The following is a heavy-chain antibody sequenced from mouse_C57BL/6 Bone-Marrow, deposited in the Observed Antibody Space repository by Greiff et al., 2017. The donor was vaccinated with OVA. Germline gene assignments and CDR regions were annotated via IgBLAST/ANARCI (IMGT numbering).Heavy chain of an antibody. CDR3: ARESKNWYFDV. D-gene: IGHD2-5*01. CDR1: GYTFTSYG. V-gene: IGHV1-81*01. J-gene: IGHJ1*03. Sequence: VQLQQSGAELARPGASVKLSCKASGYTFTSYGISWVQQRPGQGLEWIGEIYPRSGNTYYNEKFKGKATLTADKSSSTAYMVLRSLTSEDAAVYFCARESKNWYFDVWGTGTTVTVAS. CDR2: IYPRSGNT.